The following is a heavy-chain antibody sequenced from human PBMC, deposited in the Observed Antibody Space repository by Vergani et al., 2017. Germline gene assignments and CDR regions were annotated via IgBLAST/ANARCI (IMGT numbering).Heavy chain of an antibody. CDR1: GYSVGSGYY. J-gene: IGHJ4*02. CDR3: GRENPYGSAHVDC. Sequence: QVDLQESGPGLVKSSETLSLNCAVSGYSVGSGYYWGWIRQPPGRGLEWIGCVHRNGNTYYTSSLRGRVTISRDTSKNQFSLRLTSVTAADTAVYYCGRENPYGSAHVDCWGRGVLVTVSA. CDR2: VHRNGNT. V-gene: IGHV4-38-2*01. D-gene: IGHD3-10*01.